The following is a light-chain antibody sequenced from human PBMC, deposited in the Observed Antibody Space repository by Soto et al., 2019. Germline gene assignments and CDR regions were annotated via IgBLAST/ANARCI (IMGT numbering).Light chain of an antibody. CDR3: QLYGSSPPYT. Sequence: IVLTQSPGTLSLSPGAGATLSCRASQSVSSTFLAWYQQKPGQAPRLLIYGASSRATGVPDRFSGSGSGTDFTLTIRRLEPEDFAVYYCQLYGSSPPYTFGQGTKLEVK. CDR1: QSVSSTF. CDR2: GAS. V-gene: IGKV3-20*01. J-gene: IGKJ2*01.